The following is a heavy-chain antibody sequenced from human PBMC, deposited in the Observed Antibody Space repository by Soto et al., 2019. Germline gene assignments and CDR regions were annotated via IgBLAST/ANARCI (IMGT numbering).Heavy chain of an antibody. CDR3: ARVAITLVRGVSFYYYYGMGV. CDR1: GYTFTSYG. J-gene: IGHJ6*02. CDR2: ISAYNGNT. D-gene: IGHD3-10*01. V-gene: IGHV1-18*01. Sequence: QVQLVQSGAEVKKPGASVKVSCKASGYTFTSYGISWVRQAPGQGLEWMGWISAYNGNTNYAQKLQGRVTMTTDTSTSTAYMELRSLRSDDTAVYYCARVAITLVRGVSFYYYYGMGVWGQGTTVTVSS.